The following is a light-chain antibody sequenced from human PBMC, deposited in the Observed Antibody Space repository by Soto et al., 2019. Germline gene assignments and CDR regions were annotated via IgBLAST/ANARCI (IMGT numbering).Light chain of an antibody. CDR3: QQNYSVWWT. Sequence: IPLNQTPVTLSVSVRDRVAINCPASQTISSWLAWYQQKPGKAPKLLIYKASTLKSGVPSRFSGSGSGTDFTLTISSLQPEDFATYYCQQNYSVWWTFGQGTKVDI. CDR1: QTISSW. CDR2: KAS. V-gene: IGKV1-5*03. J-gene: IGKJ1*01.